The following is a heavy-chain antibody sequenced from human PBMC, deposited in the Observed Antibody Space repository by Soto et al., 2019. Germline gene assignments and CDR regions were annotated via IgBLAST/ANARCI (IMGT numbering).Heavy chain of an antibody. Sequence: NPSETLSLTCTVSGGSISSGGYYWSWIRQHPGKGLEWIGYIYYSGSTYYNPSLKSRVTISVDTSKNQFSLKLSSVTAADTAVYYCVRARYYYDSSGYEVDAFDIWGQGTMVT. V-gene: IGHV4-31*03. CDR2: IYYSGST. J-gene: IGHJ3*02. CDR3: VRARYYYDSSGYEVDAFDI. CDR1: GGSISSGGYY. D-gene: IGHD3-22*01.